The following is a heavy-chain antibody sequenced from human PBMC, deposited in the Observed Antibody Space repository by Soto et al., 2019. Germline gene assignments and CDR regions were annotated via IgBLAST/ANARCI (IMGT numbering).Heavy chain of an antibody. D-gene: IGHD3-10*01. CDR2: INAGNGNT. J-gene: IGHJ5*02. CDR3: AREELLLWFGELLGRNWFDP. CDR1: GYTFTSYA. Sequence: QVQLVQSGAEVKKPGASVKVSCKASGYTFTSYAMHWVRQAPGQRLEWMGWINAGNGNTKYSQKFQGRVTITRDTSASTAYMELSSLRSEDTAVYYCAREELLLWFGELLGRNWFDPWGQGTLVTVSS. V-gene: IGHV1-3*01.